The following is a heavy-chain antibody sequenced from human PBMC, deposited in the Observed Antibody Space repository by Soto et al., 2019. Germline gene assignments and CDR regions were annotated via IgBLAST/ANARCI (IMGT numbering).Heavy chain of an antibody. CDR2: ISSTGSKT. CDR1: GFSMSNHA. V-gene: IGHV3-23*01. J-gene: IGHJ4*02. Sequence: GGSLRLSCVVSGFSMSNHALTWVRQAPGKGLEWVSSISSTGSKTYYADSIKGRFTISRDNSKNTVFLQMNSLRPDDMAFYFCAREPKPFMTGYYDLWGQGTLVTGSS. CDR3: AREPKPFMTGYYDL. D-gene: IGHD3-9*01.